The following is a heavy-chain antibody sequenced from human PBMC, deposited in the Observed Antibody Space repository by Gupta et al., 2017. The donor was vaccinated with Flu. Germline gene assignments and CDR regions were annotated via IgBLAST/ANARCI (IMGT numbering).Heavy chain of an antibody. V-gene: IGHV7-4-1*02. CDR3: AREARQQQSNYYYYTDV. CDR2: LNTNSVDQ. Sequence: QVPLVQSGSELKTPAASLNVSCMAAVYTCRWHSFNGVRQVSGQELGYMGWLNTNSVDQTYDNGFTGRFVFPLDSSVNTAVPPKNRLTTEFSAIYYWAREARQQQSNYYYYTDVWGIGTTVTVSS. J-gene: IGHJ6*03. D-gene: IGHD6-6*01. CDR1: VYTCRWHS.